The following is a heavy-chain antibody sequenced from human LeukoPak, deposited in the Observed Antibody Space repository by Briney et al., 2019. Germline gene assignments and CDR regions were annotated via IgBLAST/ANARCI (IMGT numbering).Heavy chain of an antibody. D-gene: IGHD3-10*01. Sequence: SPSETLSLTCIVSGYSISGGYYWGWVRQPPGQGLEWIGGIYHSGSTYYNPCLKSRVTISLDTSKNQFSLKLSSVTAADTAVYYCARGALLWFGAKMEYYFDYWGQGTPLTVSS. CDR2: IYHSGST. V-gene: IGHV4-38-2*02. CDR3: ARGALLWFGAKMEYYFDY. J-gene: IGHJ4*02. CDR1: GYSISGGYY.